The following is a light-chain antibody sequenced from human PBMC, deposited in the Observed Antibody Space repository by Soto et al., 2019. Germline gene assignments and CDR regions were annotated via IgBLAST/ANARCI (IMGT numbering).Light chain of an antibody. J-gene: IGKJ2*03. CDR2: GTS. V-gene: IGKV1-5*03. CDR1: QSTTGW. Sequence: DRVTITCRASQSTTGWLAWYQQKPGKAPKLLIYGTSSLETGVPSRFSGSGSGTEFTLTITYLQPDDFATYYCQQYSPYSYSFGQGTKLEIK. CDR3: QQYSPYSYS.